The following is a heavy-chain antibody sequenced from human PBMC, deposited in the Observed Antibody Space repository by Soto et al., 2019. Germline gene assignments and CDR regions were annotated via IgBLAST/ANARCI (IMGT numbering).Heavy chain of an antibody. J-gene: IGHJ4*02. CDR1: GFTFSNYA. CDR3: AKTDKFHSQSSGWANRFDS. V-gene: IGHV3-23*01. CDR2: ITSAGST. D-gene: IGHD6-19*01. Sequence: EVQLLESGGDLAQPGGSLRLICAASGFTFSNYAMTWVRQSPGKGLEWVSTITSAGSTFYGDTVKGRLTISRDNSKSTLYLQMKSLGAEDTAVYYCAKTDKFHSQSSGWANRFDSWGQGTLVTVSS.